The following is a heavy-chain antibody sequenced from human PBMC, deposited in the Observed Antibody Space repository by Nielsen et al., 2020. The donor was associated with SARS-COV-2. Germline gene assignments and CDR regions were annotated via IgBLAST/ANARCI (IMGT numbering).Heavy chain of an antibody. CDR3: IWVGATLDI. V-gene: IGHV3-73*01. D-gene: IGHD1-26*01. CDR1: GFTFSGSA. CDR2: IRSYANEYAT. Sequence: GESLKISCVASGFTFSGSAMHWVRQASGKGLEWLGRIRSYANEYATAYAASVKGRFTISRDDSKNTAYLQMNSLKTEDTAVYYCIWVGATLDIWGQGTMVTVSS. J-gene: IGHJ3*02.